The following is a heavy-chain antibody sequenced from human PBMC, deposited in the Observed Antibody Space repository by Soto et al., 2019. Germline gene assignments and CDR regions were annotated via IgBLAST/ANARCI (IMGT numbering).Heavy chain of an antibody. V-gene: IGHV3-23*01. D-gene: IGHD6-19*01. Sequence: GGSLRLSCAASGFTFSSYAMSWVRQAPGKGLEWVSAISGSGGSTYYADSVKGRFTISRDNSKNTLYLQMNSLRAEDTAVYYCAKEGRYSSGWYDRDDAFDIWGQGTMVTVS. CDR1: GFTFSSYA. J-gene: IGHJ3*02. CDR2: ISGSGGST. CDR3: AKEGRYSSGWYDRDDAFDI.